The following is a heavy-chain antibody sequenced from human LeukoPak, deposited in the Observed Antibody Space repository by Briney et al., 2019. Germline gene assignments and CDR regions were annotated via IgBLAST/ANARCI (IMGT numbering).Heavy chain of an antibody. CDR2: IYTSGST. D-gene: IGHD6-19*01. CDR1: GGSISSGRYY. Sequence: SETLSLTCTVSGGSISSGRYYWSWIRQPAGKGLEWIGRIYTSGSTNYNPSLKSRVTISVDTSKNQFSLKLSSVTAADTAVYYCARGGTGYSSGWYGAYFDYWGQGTLVTVSS. CDR3: ARGGTGYSSGWYGAYFDY. J-gene: IGHJ4*02. V-gene: IGHV4-61*02.